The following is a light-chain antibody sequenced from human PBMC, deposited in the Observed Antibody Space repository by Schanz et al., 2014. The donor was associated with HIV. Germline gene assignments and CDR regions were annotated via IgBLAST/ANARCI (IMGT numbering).Light chain of an antibody. CDR2: DAS. Sequence: ERVMTQSPATLSVSPGERATLSCRASQIIGTNLAWYQQRPGQAPSLLIFDASTRATGVPDRFNGGGSGTEFTLTISRLEPEDFAVYYCQQYGSSPFTFGPGTKVDIK. V-gene: IGKV3-15*01. CDR1: QIIGTN. J-gene: IGKJ3*01. CDR3: QQYGSSPFT.